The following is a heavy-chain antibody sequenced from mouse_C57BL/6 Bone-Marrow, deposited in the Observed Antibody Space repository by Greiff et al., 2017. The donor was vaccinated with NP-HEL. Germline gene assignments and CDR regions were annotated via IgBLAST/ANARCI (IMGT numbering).Heavy chain of an antibody. J-gene: IGHJ4*01. CDR1: GYAFSSSW. CDR2: IYPGDGDT. Sequence: VQLQQSGPELVKPGASVKISCKASGYAFSSSWMNWVKQRPGKGLEWIGRIYPGDGDTNYNGKFKGKATLTADKSSSTAYMQLSSLTSEDSAVYFCARSGDGNYGAMDYWGQGTSVTVSS. D-gene: IGHD2-1*01. CDR3: ARSGDGNYGAMDY. V-gene: IGHV1-82*01.